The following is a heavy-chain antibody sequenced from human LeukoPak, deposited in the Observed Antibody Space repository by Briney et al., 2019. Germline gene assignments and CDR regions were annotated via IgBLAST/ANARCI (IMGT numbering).Heavy chain of an antibody. CDR2: INPSGGST. CDR3: ARSFIPLSSVLRFLDRVPGGWFDP. CDR1: GYTFTSYY. J-gene: IGHJ5*02. D-gene: IGHD3-3*01. Sequence: ASVKVSCKASGYTFTSYYMHWVRQAPGRGLEWMGIINPSGGSTSYAQKFQGRVTMTRDTSTSTVCMELSSLRSEDTAVYYCARSFIPLSSVLRFLDRVPGGWFDPWGQGTLVTVSS. V-gene: IGHV1-46*01.